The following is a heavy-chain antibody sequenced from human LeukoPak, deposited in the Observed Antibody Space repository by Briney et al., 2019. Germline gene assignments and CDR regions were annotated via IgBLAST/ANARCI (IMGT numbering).Heavy chain of an antibody. D-gene: IGHD3-22*01. CDR3: ARHFYDSSPFDY. Sequence: SETLSLTCTVSGGSISSGSYYWSWIRQPPGKGLEWIGSIYYSGSTYYNPSLKSRVTISVDTSKNQFSLKLSSVTAADTAVYYCARHFYDSSPFDYWGQGTLVTVSS. CDR2: IYYSGST. V-gene: IGHV4-39*01. CDR1: GGSISSGSYY. J-gene: IGHJ4*02.